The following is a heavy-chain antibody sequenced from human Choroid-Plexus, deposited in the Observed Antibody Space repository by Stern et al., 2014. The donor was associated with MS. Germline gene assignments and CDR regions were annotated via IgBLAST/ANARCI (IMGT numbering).Heavy chain of an antibody. CDR2: INPNTGGA. V-gene: IGHV1-2*02. D-gene: IGHD3-3*01. CDR3: ARDQRGITIFGVVTDYYYLGMDV. Sequence: VQLVEPGAEVKKPGASVKVSCKTSGYIFTGYYIHWVRQAPGQGLEWMAWINPNTGGAKDAQKFQGRVTMGKDTSISTAYVELSSLTSDDTAVYYCARDQRGITIFGVVTDYYYLGMDVWGQGTTVTVSS. J-gene: IGHJ6*02. CDR1: GYIFTGYY.